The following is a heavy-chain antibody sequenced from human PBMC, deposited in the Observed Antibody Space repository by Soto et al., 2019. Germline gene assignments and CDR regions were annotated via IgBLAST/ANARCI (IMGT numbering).Heavy chain of an antibody. CDR1: GYTFSSHV. Sequence: ASVKVSCKASGYTFSSHVMHWVRQAPGQRLEWMGWINAGIGNTKYSQKFQGRVTITRDESTSTAYMELSSLRSEDTAVYYCARLAAAGNYDYWGQG. J-gene: IGHJ4*02. CDR3: ARLAAAGNYDY. D-gene: IGHD6-13*01. V-gene: IGHV1-3*01. CDR2: INAGIGNT.